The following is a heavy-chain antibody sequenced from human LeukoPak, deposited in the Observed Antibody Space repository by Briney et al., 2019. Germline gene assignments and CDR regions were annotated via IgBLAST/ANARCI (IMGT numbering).Heavy chain of an antibody. CDR3: AKVGVVVPNISGY. J-gene: IGHJ4*02. CDR1: GFTFSSYA. Sequence: GESLKISCAASGFTFSSYAMSWVRQAPGKGLEWVSAISGSGGSTYYADSVKGRFTISRDNSKNTLYLQMNSLRAEDTAVYYCAKVGVVVPNISGYWGQGTLVTVSS. V-gene: IGHV3-23*01. D-gene: IGHD2-2*01. CDR2: ISGSGGST.